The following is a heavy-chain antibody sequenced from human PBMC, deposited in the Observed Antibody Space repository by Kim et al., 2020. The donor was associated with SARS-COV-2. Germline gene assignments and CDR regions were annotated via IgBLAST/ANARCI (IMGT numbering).Heavy chain of an antibody. CDR1: GFTFSSYS. CDR2: ISSSSSTI. V-gene: IGHV3-48*04. Sequence: GGSLRLSCAASGFTFSSYSMNWVRQAPGKGLEWVSYISSSSSTIYYADSVKGRFTISRDNAKNSLYLQMNSLRAEDTAVYYCASANSSGWLYYYYYYGMDVWGQGTTVTVSS. J-gene: IGHJ6*02. CDR3: ASANSSGWLYYYYYYGMDV. D-gene: IGHD6-19*01.